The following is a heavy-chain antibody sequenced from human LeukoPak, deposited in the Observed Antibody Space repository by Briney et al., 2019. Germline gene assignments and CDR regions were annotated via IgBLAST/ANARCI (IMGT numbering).Heavy chain of an antibody. J-gene: IGHJ6*02. D-gene: IGHD2-2*01. Sequence: SETLSLTCTVSGGSISSYYWSWIRQPPGKGLEWIGYIYYSGSTNYNPSLKSRVTISVDTSKNQFSLKLSSVTAADSAVYYCARGVVVPAAMISYYYGMDVWGQGTTVTVSS. CDR3: ARGVVVPAAMISYYYGMDV. CDR1: GGSISSYY. CDR2: IYYSGST. V-gene: IGHV4-59*08.